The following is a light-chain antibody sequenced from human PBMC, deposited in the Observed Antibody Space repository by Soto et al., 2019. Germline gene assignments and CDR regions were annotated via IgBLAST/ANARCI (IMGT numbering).Light chain of an antibody. CDR2: AAS. V-gene: IGKV1-39*01. CDR3: QQSYSSPYT. J-gene: IGKJ2*01. CDR1: QNIETY. Sequence: DIQVTQSPSSLSASVGDRVTISCRTSQNIETYINWYQQRPGKAPKLLIYAASDLLGGVPSRFSGRGSGTDFTLSIRNLQPEDFGIYFCQQSYSSPYTFGQGTKLEIK.